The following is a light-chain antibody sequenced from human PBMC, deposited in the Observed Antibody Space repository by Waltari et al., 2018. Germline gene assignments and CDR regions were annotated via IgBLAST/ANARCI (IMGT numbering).Light chain of an antibody. J-gene: IGLJ3*02. CDR2: KAN. V-gene: IGLV8-61*01. CDR3: ALYMGSGIWV. Sequence: QTVVTQEPSLSVSPGGTVTPTCALSSGSLSTTSYATWYQQSPGQAPRTLVYKANSRSSGVPDRFSGSILGNKAALTITGAQADDESDYYCALYMGSGIWVFGGGTKLTVL. CDR1: SGSLSTTSY.